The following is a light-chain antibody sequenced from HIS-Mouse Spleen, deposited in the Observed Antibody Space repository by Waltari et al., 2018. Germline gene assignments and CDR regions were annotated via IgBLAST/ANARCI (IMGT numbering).Light chain of an antibody. V-gene: IGKV1-8*01. CDR2: AAS. J-gene: IGKJ3*01. Sequence: IRMTQSPSSFSASTGDRVTITCRASQGISSYLAWYKQKPGKAPKLLIYAASTLQSGVPSRFSGSGSGTDFTLTISCLQSEDFATYYCQQYYSYPLTFGPGTKVDIK. CDR1: QGISSY. CDR3: QQYYSYPLT.